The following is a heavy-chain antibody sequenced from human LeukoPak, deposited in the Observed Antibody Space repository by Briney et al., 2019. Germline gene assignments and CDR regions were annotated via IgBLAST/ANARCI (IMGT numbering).Heavy chain of an antibody. D-gene: IGHD1-26*01. CDR3: EGSRHLLGPPTDY. Sequence: SETLSLTCAVYGGSFSGYYWSWIRQPPGKGLEWIGEINHSGSTNYNPSLKRRVTISVDTSKNQFSLKLSSVTAADTAVYYCEGSRHLLGPPTDYWGQGTLVTVSS. V-gene: IGHV4-34*01. CDR2: INHSGST. CDR1: GGSFSGYY. J-gene: IGHJ4*02.